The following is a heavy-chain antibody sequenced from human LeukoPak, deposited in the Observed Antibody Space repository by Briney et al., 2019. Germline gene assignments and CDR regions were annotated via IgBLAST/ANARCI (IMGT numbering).Heavy chain of an antibody. CDR3: ARVKVSYYGSGSYYNSVYFDY. Sequence: KPGGSLRLSCAASGFTFSDYNMNWVRQAPGKGLEWVSSISSSSSYIYYADSVKGRFTISRDNAKNSLYLQMNSLRAEDTAVYYCARVKVSYYGSGSYYNSVYFDYWGQGTLVTVSS. CDR1: GFTFSDYN. CDR2: ISSSSSYI. V-gene: IGHV3-21*01. D-gene: IGHD3-10*01. J-gene: IGHJ4*02.